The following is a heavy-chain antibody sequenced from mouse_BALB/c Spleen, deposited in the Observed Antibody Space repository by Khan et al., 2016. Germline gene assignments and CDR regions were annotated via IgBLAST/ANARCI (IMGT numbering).Heavy chain of an antibody. V-gene: IGHV3-8*02. CDR3: TGYDGYYFDY. D-gene: IGHD2-3*01. J-gene: IGHJ2*01. Sequence: EVQLVESGPSLVKPSQTLSLTCSVTGDSITSGYWNWIRQFPGHKLEYMGYISYSGDTYYYPSLNSRISITRDTSKNQYYLQLSAVTTKNTATYYCTGYDGYYFDYWGQGTTLTVSS. CDR1: GDSITSGY. CDR2: ISYSGDT.